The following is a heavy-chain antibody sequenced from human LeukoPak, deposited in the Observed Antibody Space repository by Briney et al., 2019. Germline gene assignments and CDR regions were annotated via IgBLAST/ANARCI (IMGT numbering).Heavy chain of an antibody. Sequence: PSETLSLTCAVYGGSFSVYYWSWIRQPPGKGLEWIGEINHSGSTNYNPSLKSRVTLSVDTSKNQFSLKLSSVTAADTAAYYCARGSIVAAAGTLQHWGQGTLVTVSS. CDR2: INHSGST. CDR1: GGSFSVYY. V-gene: IGHV4-34*01. CDR3: ARGSIVAAAGTLQH. D-gene: IGHD6-13*01. J-gene: IGHJ1*01.